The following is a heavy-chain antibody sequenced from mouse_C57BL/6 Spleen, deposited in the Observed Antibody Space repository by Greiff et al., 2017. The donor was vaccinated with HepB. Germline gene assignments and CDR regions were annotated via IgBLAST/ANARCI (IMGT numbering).Heavy chain of an antibody. Sequence: EVQLVESGGDLVKPGGSLKLSCAASGFTFSSYDMSWVRQTPDKRLEWVATISSGGSYTYYPDSVKGRFTISRDNAKNTLYLQMSSLKSEDTAMYYCARHDGYFAMDYWGQGTSVTVSS. V-gene: IGHV5-6*01. CDR1: GFTFSSYD. J-gene: IGHJ4*01. CDR2: ISSGGSYT. CDR3: ARHDGYFAMDY. D-gene: IGHD2-3*01.